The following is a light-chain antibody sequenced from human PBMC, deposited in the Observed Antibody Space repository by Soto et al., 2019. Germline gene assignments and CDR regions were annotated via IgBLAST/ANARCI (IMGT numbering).Light chain of an antibody. CDR3: SSYTTDSTYV. J-gene: IGLJ1*01. CDR2: DVS. V-gene: IGLV2-14*01. Sequence: QSVLTQPASVSGSPGQSITISCTGTSSDVGGYNYVSWYQEHPGKAPKLMIYDVSNRPSGVSNRFSGSKSGNTASLTISGLHAEDDADYYCSSYTTDSTYVFGTGTKLTVL. CDR1: SSDVGGYNY.